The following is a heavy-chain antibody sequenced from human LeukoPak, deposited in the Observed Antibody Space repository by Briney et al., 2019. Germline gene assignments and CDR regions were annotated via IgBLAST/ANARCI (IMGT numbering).Heavy chain of an antibody. Sequence: ASVKVSCKASGYTLTGYYMHWVRQSTGQGLEWMGWINPNSGGTNYAQKFQGRVTMTRDTSISTAYMEPSRLRSDDTAGSYCATGTYSSGRDYWGQGTLVTVSS. CDR2: INPNSGGT. J-gene: IGHJ4*02. CDR1: GYTLTGYY. CDR3: ATGTYSSGRDY. V-gene: IGHV1-2*02. D-gene: IGHD6-25*01.